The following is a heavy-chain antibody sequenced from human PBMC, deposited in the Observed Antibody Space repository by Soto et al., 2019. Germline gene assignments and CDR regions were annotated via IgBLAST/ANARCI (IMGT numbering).Heavy chain of an antibody. D-gene: IGHD1-1*01. CDR3: ARWSNNKVVDP. CDR2: IWYDGSEK. Sequence: QVQLVESGGGVVQPGRSLRLSCEGSGFTFRNYGMHWIRQSPGKGLEWLAVIWYDGSEKYYADSVKGRFTISRDNSKNTLYLQMNSLKVEDTAIYYCARWSNNKVVDPWGQGTVVTVS. J-gene: IGHJ5*02. V-gene: IGHV3-33*01. CDR1: GFTFRNYG.